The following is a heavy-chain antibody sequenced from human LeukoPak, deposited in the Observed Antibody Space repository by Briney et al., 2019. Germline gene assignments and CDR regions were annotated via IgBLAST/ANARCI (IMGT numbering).Heavy chain of an antibody. V-gene: IGHV4-30-4*01. CDR1: GGSISSGDYY. CDR2: IYYSGST. Sequence: PSQTLSLTCTVSGGSISSGDYYWSWIRQPPGKGLEWIGYIYYSGSTYYNPSLKSRVTISVDTSKNQFSLKLSSVTAADTAAYYCAREAIGNAFDIWGQGTMVTVSS. CDR3: AREAIGNAFDI. J-gene: IGHJ3*02.